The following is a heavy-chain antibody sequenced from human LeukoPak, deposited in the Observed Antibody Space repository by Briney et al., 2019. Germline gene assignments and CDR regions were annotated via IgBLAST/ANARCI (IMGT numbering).Heavy chain of an antibody. CDR1: GYTFTSYG. CDR2: ISAYNGYT. D-gene: IGHD4-11*01. V-gene: IGHV1-18*01. CDR3: AIYTVTTDYFDY. J-gene: IGHJ4*02. Sequence: ASVKVSCKASGYTFTSYGISWVRQAPGQGLEWMGWISAYNGYTNYAQKLQGRVTMTTDTSTSTAYMELRSLRSDDTAVYYCAIYTVTTDYFDYWGQGTLVTVSS.